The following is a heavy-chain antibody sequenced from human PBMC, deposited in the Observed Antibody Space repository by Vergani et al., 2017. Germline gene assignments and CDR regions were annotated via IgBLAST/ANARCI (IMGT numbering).Heavy chain of an antibody. CDR3: ARGCASNRCPTRGTFEI. Sequence: QVQLQESGPGPVKPSQTLSLTCSVSGDSLTSDFFYWTWIRQPAGTILEWIGRVHSSGSTHYNPSLEGRVSVSMDTAKNEFSLDLQSVTAADTAVYFCARGCASNRCPTRGTFEIWGRGTLVTVSS. V-gene: IGHV4-61*02. CDR2: VHSSGST. CDR1: GDSLTSDFFY. D-gene: IGHD2/OR15-2a*01. J-gene: IGHJ3*02.